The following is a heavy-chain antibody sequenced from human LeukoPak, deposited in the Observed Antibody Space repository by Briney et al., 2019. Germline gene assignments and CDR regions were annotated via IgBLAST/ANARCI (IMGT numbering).Heavy chain of an antibody. V-gene: IGHV3-21*01. CDR3: ARSPYYDFWSGYYTVDY. D-gene: IGHD3-3*01. Sequence: GGSLRLSCAASGFTFSSYSMNWVRQAPGKGLEWVSSISSSSSYIYYADSVKGRFTISRDNAKNLPYLQMNSLRAEDTAVYYCARSPYYDFWSGYYTVDYWGQGTLVTVSS. CDR1: GFTFSSYS. CDR2: ISSSSSYI. J-gene: IGHJ4*02.